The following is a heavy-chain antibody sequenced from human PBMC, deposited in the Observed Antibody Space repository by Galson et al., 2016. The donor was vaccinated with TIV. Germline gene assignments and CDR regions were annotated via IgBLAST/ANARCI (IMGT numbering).Heavy chain of an antibody. CDR2: INSGGST. J-gene: IGHJ6*02. V-gene: IGHV3-66*02. CDR3: ARDRRHCGNECYLYYYYGMDV. Sequence: LRLSCAASGITVSSNYMSWVRQAPGKGLEWVSIINSGGSTHYADSVKGRFTISRDNFKNTLYLQMNSLRPEDTAVYYCARDRRHCGNECYLYYYYGMDVWGQGTTVTVSS. CDR1: GITVSSNY. D-gene: IGHD2-21*01.